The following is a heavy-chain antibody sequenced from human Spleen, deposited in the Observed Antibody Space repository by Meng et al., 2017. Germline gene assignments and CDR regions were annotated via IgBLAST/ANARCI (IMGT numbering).Heavy chain of an antibody. Sequence: QRQLQCPGPGLVTPSQTLSLPCTVSGGSISSGGYYWSWIRQHPGKGLEWIGYIYYSGSTNYNPSLESRATISVDTSQNNLSLKLSSVTAADSAVYYCARGPTTMAHDFDYWGQGTLVTVSS. CDR1: GGSISSGGYY. D-gene: IGHD4-11*01. CDR2: IYYSGST. J-gene: IGHJ4*02. CDR3: ARGPTTMAHDFDY. V-gene: IGHV4-31*03.